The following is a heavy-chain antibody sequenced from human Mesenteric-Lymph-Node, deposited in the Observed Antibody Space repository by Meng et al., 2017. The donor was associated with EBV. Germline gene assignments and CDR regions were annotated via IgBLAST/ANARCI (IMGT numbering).Heavy chain of an antibody. J-gene: IGHJ5*02. CDR1: GDSISSSNW. V-gene: IGHV4-4*02. CDR3: ARESYYDSRGPWFDP. Sequence: VELPEAGPGLVKPSGTLSLTCAVSGDSISSSNWWSWVRQPPGKGLEWIGEIYQSGSTNYNPSLKSRVTISVDKSKNHFSLKLSSVTAVDTAVYYCARESYYDSRGPWFDPWGQGTLVTASS. CDR2: IYQSGST. D-gene: IGHD3-22*01.